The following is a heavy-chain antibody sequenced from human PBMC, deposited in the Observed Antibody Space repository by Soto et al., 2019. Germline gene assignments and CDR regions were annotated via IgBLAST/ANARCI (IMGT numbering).Heavy chain of an antibody. Sequence: SETLSLTCTVSGGSISSYYWSWIRQPPGKGLELIGYIYYSGSTNYNPSLKSRVTISVDTSKNQFSLKLSYVTAADTAVYYCARDRIVATTQGAHWFDPWGQGTLVTVSS. CDR3: ARDRIVATTQGAHWFDP. CDR1: GGSISSYY. J-gene: IGHJ5*02. D-gene: IGHD5-12*01. CDR2: IYYSGST. V-gene: IGHV4-59*01.